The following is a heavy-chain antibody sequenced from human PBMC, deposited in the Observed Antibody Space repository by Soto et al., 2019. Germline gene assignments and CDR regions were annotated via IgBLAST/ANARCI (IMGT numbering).Heavy chain of an antibody. J-gene: IGHJ4*02. Sequence: QVQLVQSGAEVKKPGASVKVSCKASGYTFTGYYMHWVRQAPGQGLEWMGWINPNSGGTNYAQKFQGRVTMTRDTSISTAYMELSRLRSDDTAMYYCARETEWGLEPVYYFDYWGQGTLVTVSS. V-gene: IGHV1-2*02. D-gene: IGHD7-27*01. CDR1: GYTFTGYY. CDR2: INPNSGGT. CDR3: ARETEWGLEPVYYFDY.